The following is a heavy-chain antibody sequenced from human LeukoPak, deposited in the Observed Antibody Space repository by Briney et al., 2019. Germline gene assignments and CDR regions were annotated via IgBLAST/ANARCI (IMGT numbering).Heavy chain of an antibody. J-gene: IGHJ6*03. V-gene: IGHV4-38-2*02. CDR3: ARNYVDYYYYMDV. D-gene: IGHD1-7*01. CDR1: GYSISGGYY. Sequence: SETLSLTCTVSGYSISGGYYWGRIRQPPGKGLEWIGSIYHSGSTYYNPSLKSRVTISVDTSKNQFSMKLSTENAADTAVYYCARNYVDYYYYMDVWGKGTTVAVSS. CDR2: IYHSGST.